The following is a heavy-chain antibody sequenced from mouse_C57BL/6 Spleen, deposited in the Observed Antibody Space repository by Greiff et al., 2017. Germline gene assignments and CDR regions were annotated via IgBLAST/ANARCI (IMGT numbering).Heavy chain of an antibody. J-gene: IGHJ4*01. D-gene: IGHD1-1*01. CDR2: IDPSDSYT. Sequence: QVQLQQSGAELVKPGASVKLSCKASGYTFTSYWMQWVKQRPGQGLEWIGEIDPSDSYTNYNQKFKGKATLTVDTSSSTAYMQLSSLTSEDSAVYYCARAYYGSSGAMDYWGQGTSVTVSS. CDR1: GYTFTSYW. CDR3: ARAYYGSSGAMDY. V-gene: IGHV1-50*01.